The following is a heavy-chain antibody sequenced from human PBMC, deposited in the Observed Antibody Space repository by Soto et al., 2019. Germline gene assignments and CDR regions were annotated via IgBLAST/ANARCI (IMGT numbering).Heavy chain of an antibody. J-gene: IGHJ4*02. CDR2: ISDSDDYK. D-gene: IGHD6-19*01. CDR3: AKDASSGGYGPRYFDS. V-gene: IGHV3-23*01. Sequence: EVQLLESGGNLVQPGGSLRLSCAASGFTFSSYAMSWVRQAPGKGLEWVSSISDSDDYKYYAGSVKGRFTIARDNSKNTVDLQMNSLRAEDMAVYYCAKDASSGGYGPRYFDSWGQGTLVTVSS. CDR1: GFTFSSYA.